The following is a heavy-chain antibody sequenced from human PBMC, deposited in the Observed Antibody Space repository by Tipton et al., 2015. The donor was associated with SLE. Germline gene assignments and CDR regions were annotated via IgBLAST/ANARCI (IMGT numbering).Heavy chain of an antibody. Sequence: GSLRLSCAASGFSLSSNHMSWVRQAPGKGLEWVSLLYGAAETYNADSVKGRFTISRDNSKNTLYLHMNSLRADDTAVYYCAKALIGYYTPGWNYWGQGTLVTVSS. J-gene: IGHJ4*02. D-gene: IGHD3-3*01. CDR3: AKALIGYYTPGWNY. CDR2: LYGAAET. V-gene: IGHV3-53*01. CDR1: GFSLSSNH.